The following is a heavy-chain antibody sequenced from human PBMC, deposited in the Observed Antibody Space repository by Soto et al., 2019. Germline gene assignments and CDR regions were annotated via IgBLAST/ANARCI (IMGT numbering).Heavy chain of an antibody. D-gene: IGHD2-15*01. J-gene: IGHJ4*02. CDR2: ISSSSSYI. CDR1: GFIFGSYS. V-gene: IGHV3-21*01. CDR3: ARGSGGTCYSADDC. Sequence: GGSLSLSCAASGFIFGSYSMNWVRQAPGKGLEWVSSISSSSSYIYYADSVEGRFTISRDNAKNSLYLQMDNLRAEDTAIYYCARGSGGTCYSADDCWGQGTLVTVSS.